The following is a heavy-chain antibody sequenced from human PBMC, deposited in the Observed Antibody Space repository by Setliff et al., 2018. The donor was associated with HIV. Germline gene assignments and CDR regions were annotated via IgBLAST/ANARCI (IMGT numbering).Heavy chain of an antibody. J-gene: IGHJ4*02. CDR2: ISPYNGNT. Sequence: ASVKVSCKASGYTFTNFGITWVRQAPGQGLEWMGWISPYNGNTNYAPELHGRVTMTTDTSTSTASLELRSLRSDDTAVYYCARDRIPSKWLLESDYWGQGTLVTVPS. CDR3: ARDRIPSKWLLESDY. CDR1: GYTFTNFG. V-gene: IGHV1-18*01. D-gene: IGHD3-22*01.